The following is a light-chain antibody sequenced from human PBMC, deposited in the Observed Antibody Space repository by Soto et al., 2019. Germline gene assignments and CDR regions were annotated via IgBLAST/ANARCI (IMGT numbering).Light chain of an antibody. V-gene: IGKV3-20*01. J-gene: IGKJ2*01. CDR1: QSVSSSY. Sequence: EIVLTQSPGTLSLSPGERATLSCRASQSVSSSYLAWYQQKPGQAPRLLIYGASSTATGIPDRFSGSGSGTDFTLTISSLEPEDFAVYYCQPYGSSPYTFGQGTKLEIK. CDR3: QPYGSSPYT. CDR2: GAS.